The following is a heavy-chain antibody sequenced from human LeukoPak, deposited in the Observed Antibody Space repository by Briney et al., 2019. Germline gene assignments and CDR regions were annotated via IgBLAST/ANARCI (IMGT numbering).Heavy chain of an antibody. V-gene: IGHV4-39*01. D-gene: IGHD3-10*01. CDR3: ARLYYSDSAFDY. CDR1: GGAIISSSFY. Sequence: SETLSLTCTVSGGAIISSSFYWVWIRQPPGRGLEWIGSIYSSGSTYYNPSVNSRATISVDTSKKELSQELSSVTAADTSMYYCARLYYSDSAFDYWGQGTLVTVSS. CDR2: IYSSGST. J-gene: IGHJ4*01.